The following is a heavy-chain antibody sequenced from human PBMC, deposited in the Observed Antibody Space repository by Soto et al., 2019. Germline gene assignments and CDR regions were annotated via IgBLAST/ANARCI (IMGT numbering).Heavy chain of an antibody. V-gene: IGHV1-18*04. Sequence: ASVKVSCKASGYTFTSYYMHWVRQAPGQGLEWMGRINANNGNTNYAQKLQGRVTMTTEISTSTAYMELRSLRSDDTAVYYCARDWTTVTTRPYFDYWGQGALVTVSS. CDR3: ARDWTTVTTRPYFDY. CDR1: GYTFTSYY. D-gene: IGHD4-17*01. CDR2: INANNGNT. J-gene: IGHJ4*02.